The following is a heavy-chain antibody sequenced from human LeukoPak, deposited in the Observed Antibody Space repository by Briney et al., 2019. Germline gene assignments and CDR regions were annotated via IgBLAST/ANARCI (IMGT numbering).Heavy chain of an antibody. Sequence: PSETLSFTSAVYGGSCWGYYWRWIGPPPGREGEGMGEINHSGSTNYNPSLRSRVTISVDTSTTQFSLKLSSVTAADTAVYYCARVSVAAAAGTFDYWGQGTLVTVTS. CDR2: INHSGST. CDR3: ARVSVAAAAGTFDY. CDR1: GGSCWGYY. D-gene: IGHD6-13*01. V-gene: IGHV4-34*01. J-gene: IGHJ4*02.